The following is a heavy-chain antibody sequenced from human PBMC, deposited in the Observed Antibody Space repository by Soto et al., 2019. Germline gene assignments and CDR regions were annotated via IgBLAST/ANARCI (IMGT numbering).Heavy chain of an antibody. J-gene: IGHJ6*02. CDR3: AGDYDAEIKKDDLSPSWYGMDV. V-gene: IGHV1-2*02. Sequence: ASVKVSCKASGYTFIDYYMHWVRQAPGQGLEWVGWINPNNGGTNYAQKFQGRVTMTRDTSISTVYMDLSRLRSDDTAVYYCAGDYDAEIKKDDLSPSWYGMDVWGQGTTVTVSS. CDR2: INPNNGGT. CDR1: GYTFIDYY. D-gene: IGHD3-16*01.